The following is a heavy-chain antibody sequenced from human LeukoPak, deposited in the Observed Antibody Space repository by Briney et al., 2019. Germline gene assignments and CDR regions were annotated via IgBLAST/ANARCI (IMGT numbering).Heavy chain of an antibody. Sequence: SETLSLTCAVYSGSFSGYYWSWIRQPPGKGLEWIGEINHSGSTNYNPSLKSRVTISVDTSKNQFSLKLSSVTAADTAVYYCAGAYCGGDCYSGRAFDIWGQGTMVTVSS. V-gene: IGHV4-34*01. CDR1: SGSFSGYY. CDR3: AGAYCGGDCYSGRAFDI. CDR2: INHSGST. D-gene: IGHD2-21*02. J-gene: IGHJ3*02.